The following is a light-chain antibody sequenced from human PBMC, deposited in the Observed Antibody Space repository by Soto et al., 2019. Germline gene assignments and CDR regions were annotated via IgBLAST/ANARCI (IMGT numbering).Light chain of an antibody. Sequence: QSVLTQPPSVSGAPGQRVTISCTGSSSNIGAGYDVHWYQQLPGTPPKLLIYGNSNRPSWVPDRISGSKSGTSASLAITGLQAEDEADYYCQSYDSSLSGYVVFGGGTKLTVL. J-gene: IGLJ2*01. V-gene: IGLV1-40*01. CDR2: GNS. CDR3: QSYDSSLSGYVV. CDR1: SSNIGAGYD.